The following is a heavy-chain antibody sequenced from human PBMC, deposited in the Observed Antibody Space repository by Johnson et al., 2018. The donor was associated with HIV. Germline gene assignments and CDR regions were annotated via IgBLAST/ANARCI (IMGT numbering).Heavy chain of an antibody. J-gene: IGHJ3*02. CDR1: GFSFDDYG. Sequence: VQLVESGGGVLRPGGSLRLSCAAAGFSFDDYGMNWVRQAPGKGLEWVSGINWTGGTTGYSDSVKGRFTISRDNAKNSLYLQMNSLRAEDTAFYYCARAWSLGAFDIWGQGTMVTVSS. CDR2: INWTGGTT. D-gene: IGHD2-15*01. CDR3: ARAWSLGAFDI. V-gene: IGHV3-20*04.